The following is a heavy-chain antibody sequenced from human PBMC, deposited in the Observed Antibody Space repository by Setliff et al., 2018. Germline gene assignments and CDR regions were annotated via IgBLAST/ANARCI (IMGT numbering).Heavy chain of an antibody. CDR1: NFSLTSGFF. D-gene: IGHD2-2*01. V-gene: IGHV4-38-2*02. J-gene: IGHJ4*02. CDR3: ASCRYQVPYDY. Sequence: ASETLSLTCTVSNFSLTSGFFWAWIRQPPGKGLEWIGSIHYSGSTYYNRSLNSRVTMSVDTSKNQFSLNLYSVTAADTGVYYCASCRYQVPYDYWGQGILVTVSS. CDR2: IHYSGST.